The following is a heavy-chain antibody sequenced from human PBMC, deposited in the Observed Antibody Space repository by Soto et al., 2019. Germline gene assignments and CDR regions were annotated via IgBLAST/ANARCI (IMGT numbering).Heavy chain of an antibody. J-gene: IGHJ4*02. Sequence: ASVKVSCKASEYTFTTYAIHWVRQAPGQRLEWMGWINTGNGNTKYSQKFQGGVTITRDTSASTAYMELSSLRSEDTAVYYCARGVDYDFWSGYYNYIDYWGQGTLVTVSS. CDR1: EYTFTTYA. CDR2: INTGNGNT. CDR3: ARGVDYDFWSGYYNYIDY. V-gene: IGHV1-3*04. D-gene: IGHD3-3*01.